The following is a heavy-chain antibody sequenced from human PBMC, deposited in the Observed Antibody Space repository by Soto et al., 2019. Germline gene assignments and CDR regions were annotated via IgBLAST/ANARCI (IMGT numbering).Heavy chain of an antibody. D-gene: IGHD3-9*01. V-gene: IGHV4-59*01. CDR2: IYYSGST. Sequence: SETLSLTCTVSGGSISSYYWGWIRQPPGKGLEWIGYIYYSGSTNYNPSLKSRVTISVDTSKNQFSLKLSSVTAADTAVYYCARARITYYDILTGYSYYFDYWGQGTLVTVSS. J-gene: IGHJ4*02. CDR3: ARARITYYDILTGYSYYFDY. CDR1: GGSISSYY.